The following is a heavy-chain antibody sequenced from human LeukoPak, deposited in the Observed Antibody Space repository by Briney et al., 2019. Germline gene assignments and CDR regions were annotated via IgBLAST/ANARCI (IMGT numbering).Heavy chain of an antibody. CDR1: DFNFITYA. J-gene: IGHJ4*02. CDR3: ARDSSMLRGPLVIYYFDF. D-gene: IGHD3-10*01. V-gene: IGHV3-23*01. Sequence: GGSLRLSRAASDFNFITYAMSWVRQAPGKGLEWVSTISGGGDATYYADSVKGRFTISRDNSKNTLYLQMNSLRVEDTAVYYCARDSSMLRGPLVIYYFDFWGQGTLVTVSS. CDR2: ISGGGDAT.